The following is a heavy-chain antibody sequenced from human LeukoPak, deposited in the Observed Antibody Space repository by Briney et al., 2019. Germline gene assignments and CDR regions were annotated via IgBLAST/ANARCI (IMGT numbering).Heavy chain of an antibody. J-gene: IGHJ4*02. CDR2: IIPILGIA. CDR3: ARAPDYDYVWGSYRLDFDY. D-gene: IGHD3-16*02. Sequence: ASVKVSCKASGGTFSSYAISWVRQAPGQGLEWMGRIIPILGIANYAQKFQGRVTMTRNTSISTAYMELSSLRSEDTAVYYCARAPDYDYVWGSYRLDFDYWGQGTLVTVSS. CDR1: GGTFSSYA. V-gene: IGHV1-69*04.